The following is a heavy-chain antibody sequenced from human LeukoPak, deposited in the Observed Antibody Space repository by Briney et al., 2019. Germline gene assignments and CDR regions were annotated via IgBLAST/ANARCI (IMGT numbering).Heavy chain of an antibody. CDR2: IKQDGSEK. CDR1: GFTFSSYA. J-gene: IGHJ4*02. V-gene: IGHV3-7*01. Sequence: GSLRLSCAASGFTFSSYAMSWVRQAPGKGLEWVANIKQDGSEKYYVDSVKGRFTISRDNTKNSLYLQMNSLRVEDTAVYYCARDDTVTTRVGFIDWGQGTLVTVSS. CDR3: ARDDTVTTRVGFID. D-gene: IGHD4-17*01.